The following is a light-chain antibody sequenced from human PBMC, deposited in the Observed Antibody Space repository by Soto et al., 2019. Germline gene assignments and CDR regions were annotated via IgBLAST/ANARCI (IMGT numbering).Light chain of an antibody. CDR2: DDT. Sequence: EVVLTQSPVTLSLCQGARPILSCRASHSGDKYLSCYQQKPGQAPRLLVSDDTNRATGIPVRFSGSGSETDFTLTISILEPEDFGDYYCQQRKHWPTLTFGGGTKVEMK. CDR3: QQRKHWPTLT. J-gene: IGKJ4*01. CDR1: HSGDKY. V-gene: IGKV3-11*01.